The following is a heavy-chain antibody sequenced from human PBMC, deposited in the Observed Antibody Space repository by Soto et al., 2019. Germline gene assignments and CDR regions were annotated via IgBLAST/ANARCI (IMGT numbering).Heavy chain of an antibody. CDR3: ARDYNRRRVGWFAP. D-gene: IGHD1-26*01. J-gene: IGHJ5*02. Sequence: QVQLQESGPGLVKPSQTLSLTCTVSGGSISSGGYYWSWIRQHPGKGLEWIGHINYSGRTYYNSSLKSRVSISVDTSKNQFSLKLSSVSAADTAIYYCARDYNRRRVGWFAPWWEGNLVTVTS. CDR1: GGSISSGGYY. V-gene: IGHV4-31*03. CDR2: INYSGRT.